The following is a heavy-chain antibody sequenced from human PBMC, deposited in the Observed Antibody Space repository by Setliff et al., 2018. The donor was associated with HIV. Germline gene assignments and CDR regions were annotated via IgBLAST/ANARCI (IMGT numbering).Heavy chain of an antibody. Sequence: ASVKVSCKVSGYTLTKLSIHWVRQAPGKGLEWMGGFDPEKGETVYAQKLQGRVTMTDDTSTDTVYMELSSLRSEDTGVYYCARVPAGVAYSDYWGQGTLVTVSS. V-gene: IGHV1-24*01. CDR1: GYTLTKLS. J-gene: IGHJ4*02. D-gene: IGHD2-15*01. CDR2: FDPEKGET. CDR3: ARVPAGVAYSDY.